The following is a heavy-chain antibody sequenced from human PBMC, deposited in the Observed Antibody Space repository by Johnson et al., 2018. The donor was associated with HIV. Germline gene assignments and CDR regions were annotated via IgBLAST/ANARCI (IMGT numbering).Heavy chain of an antibody. CDR1: GFMFSYYA. CDR3: ARRGLANAFDI. Sequence: QVQLVESGGGVVQPGRSLRLSCAASGFMFSYYAMHWVRQAPGKGLEWVAVMSHDGTNKYYVDSVKGRFTISRDNSKNTLHLQMNSLRAEDTAVYYCARRGLANAFDIWGQGTMVTVSS. J-gene: IGHJ3*02. V-gene: IGHV3-30*14. D-gene: IGHD3-10*01. CDR2: MSHDGTNK.